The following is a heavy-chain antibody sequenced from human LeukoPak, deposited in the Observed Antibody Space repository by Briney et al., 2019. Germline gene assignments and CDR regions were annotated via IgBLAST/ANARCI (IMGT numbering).Heavy chain of an antibody. Sequence: GGSLRLSCAAPQFTFRTFPMTWVRQAPGKGLEWVSSISRSGSATYYPDSVRGRFTISRDNSQNTLYLQMNSLRADDTAIYYCAKGTSNRDWTLGSWGQGTLVTVSS. CDR3: AKGTSNRDWTLGS. CDR1: QFTFRTFP. D-gene: IGHD2-21*02. CDR2: ISRSGSAT. V-gene: IGHV3-23*01. J-gene: IGHJ4*02.